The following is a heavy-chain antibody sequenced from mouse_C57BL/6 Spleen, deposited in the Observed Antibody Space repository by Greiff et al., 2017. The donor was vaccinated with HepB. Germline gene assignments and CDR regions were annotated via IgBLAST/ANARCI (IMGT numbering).Heavy chain of an antibody. Sequence: EVQGVESGAELVRPGASVKLSCTASGFNIKDDYMHWVQQRPEQGLEWIGWIDPENGDTEYASKFQGKATITADTSSNTAYLQLSSLTSEDTAVYYCTPYGRFAYWGQGTLVTVSA. CDR2: IDPENGDT. CDR3: TPYGRFAY. J-gene: IGHJ3*01. V-gene: IGHV14-4*01. CDR1: GFNIKDDY. D-gene: IGHD1-1*02.